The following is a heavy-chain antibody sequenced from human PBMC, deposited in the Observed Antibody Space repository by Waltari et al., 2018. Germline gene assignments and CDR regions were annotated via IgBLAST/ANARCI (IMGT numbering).Heavy chain of an antibody. CDR1: DGSISSYY. CDR2: IHYSGTT. J-gene: IGHJ3*01. Sequence: QVQLQESGPGLVRPSETLSLTCTVSDGSISSYYWNWIRRLPGKGLEWIGFIHYSGTTEYNPSLKNRATTSIQTSKNQCSLRLDSVTAADTAIYYCARPGIGDAFDVWGQGTMVTVSS. CDR3: ARPGIGDAFDV. V-gene: IGHV4-59*01.